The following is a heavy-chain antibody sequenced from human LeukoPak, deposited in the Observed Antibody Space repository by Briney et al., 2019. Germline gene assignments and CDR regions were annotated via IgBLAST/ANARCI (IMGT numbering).Heavy chain of an antibody. CDR1: GFSFSNYA. CDR2: VSYDGTNK. V-gene: IGHV3-30-3*01. Sequence: PGRSLRLSCADSGFSFSNYAIHWVRQAPGKGLEWVAGVSYDGTNKYYSDSVKGRFTISRDNSKNTLYLQMNGLRLEDTAVFYCAGVFCGSDCFSSEFFHHWGQGTLVTVSS. D-gene: IGHD2-21*02. J-gene: IGHJ1*01. CDR3: AGVFCGSDCFSSEFFHH.